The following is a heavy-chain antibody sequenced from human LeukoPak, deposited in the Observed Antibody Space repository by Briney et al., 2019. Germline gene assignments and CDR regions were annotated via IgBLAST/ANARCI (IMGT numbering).Heavy chain of an antibody. CDR3: ARDSSLVTTYDWFDP. Sequence: GASVKVSCKASGYTFTSYAMNWVRQAPGQGLEWMGWINTNTGNPTYAQGFTGRFVFSLDTSVSTAYLQISSLKAEDTAVYYCARDSSLVTTYDWFDPWGQGTLVTVPS. CDR1: GYTFTSYA. D-gene: IGHD4-17*01. V-gene: IGHV7-4-1*02. J-gene: IGHJ5*02. CDR2: INTNTGNP.